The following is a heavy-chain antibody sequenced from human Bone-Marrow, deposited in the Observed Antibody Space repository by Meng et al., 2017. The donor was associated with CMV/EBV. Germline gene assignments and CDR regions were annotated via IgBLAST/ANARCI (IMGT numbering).Heavy chain of an antibody. CDR2: ITHSGST. D-gene: IGHD1-26*01. J-gene: IGHJ4*02. V-gene: IGHV4-34*01. CDR3: APGFRSWSGSYSS. Sequence: VKLQPWGVGLLKPSETLSLTCGVYGAAFSGYWSWVRQPPGKGLEWIGEITHSGSTNYNVSLKSRVTISIDTSKNQFSLKLSSVTATDTAVYYCAPGFRSWSGSYSSWGQGTPVTVSS. CDR1: GAAFSGY.